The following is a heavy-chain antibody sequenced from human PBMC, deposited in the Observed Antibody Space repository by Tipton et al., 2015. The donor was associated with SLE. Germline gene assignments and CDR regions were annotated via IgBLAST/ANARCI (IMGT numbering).Heavy chain of an antibody. CDR3: ARGGYDYIWGSYLYFDY. D-gene: IGHD3-16*01. J-gene: IGHJ4*02. CDR2: IYYSGST. V-gene: IGHV4-59*01. Sequence: TLSLTCTVSGGSISSYYWSWIRQPPGKGLEWIGYIYYSGSTNYNPSLKSRVTISVDTSKNQFSLKLSSVTAADTAVYYCARGGYDYIWGSYLYFDYGGQGTLVTVSS. CDR1: GGSISSYY.